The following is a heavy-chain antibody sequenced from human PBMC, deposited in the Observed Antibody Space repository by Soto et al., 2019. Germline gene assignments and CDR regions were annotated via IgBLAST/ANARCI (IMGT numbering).Heavy chain of an antibody. V-gene: IGHV3-23*01. Sequence: SGGSLRLSCAASGFTFSSYAMSWVRQAPGKGLEWVSAISGSGGSTYYADSVKGRFTISRDNSKNTLYLQMNSLRAEDTAVYYCAKDKIRFLEWLFDYWGQGTLVTVSS. CDR3: AKDKIRFLEWLFDY. CDR1: GFTFSSYA. J-gene: IGHJ4*02. CDR2: ISGSGGST. D-gene: IGHD3-3*01.